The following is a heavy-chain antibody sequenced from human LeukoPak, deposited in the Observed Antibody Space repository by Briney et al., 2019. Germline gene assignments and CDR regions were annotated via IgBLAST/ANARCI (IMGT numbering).Heavy chain of an antibody. J-gene: IGHJ4*02. CDR1: GLTFSNAW. CDR3: TTDGGLWWNFDY. D-gene: IGHD4/OR15-4a*01. CDR2: IKSKTDGGTT. V-gene: IGHV3-15*01. Sequence: PGRSLRLSCAASGLTFSNAWMSSARHAPGKGLEWVGRIKSKTDGGTTDYAAPVKGRFTISRDDSKNTLFLQMNSLKTEDTAVYYCTTDGGLWWNFDYWGQGTLVTVSS.